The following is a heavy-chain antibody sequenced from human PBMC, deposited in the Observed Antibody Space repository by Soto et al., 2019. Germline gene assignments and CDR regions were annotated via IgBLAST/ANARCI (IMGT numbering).Heavy chain of an antibody. V-gene: IGHV3-23*01. J-gene: IGHJ6*02. CDR1: GFTFSSYA. CDR2: ISGSGGST. Sequence: GGSLRLSCAASGFTFSSYAMSWVRQAPGKGLEWVSAISGSGGSTYYADSVKGRFTISRDNSKNTLYLQMNSLRAEDTAVYYCAKEEGSRLLDDSSSGMDVWGQGTTVTVSS. CDR3: AKEEGSRLLDDSSSGMDV. D-gene: IGHD3-22*01.